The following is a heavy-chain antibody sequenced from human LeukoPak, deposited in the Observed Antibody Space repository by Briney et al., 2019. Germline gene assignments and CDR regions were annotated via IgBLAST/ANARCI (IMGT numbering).Heavy chain of an antibody. Sequence: GRSLRLSCAASGFTFSSYAMSWVRQAPGKGLEWVSAISGSGGSTYYADSVKGRFTISRDNSKNTLYLQMNSLRAEDTAVYYCAIVLPWYGGSRDAFDIWGQGRMVTVSS. D-gene: IGHD1-26*01. J-gene: IGHJ3*02. V-gene: IGHV3-23*01. CDR1: GFTFSSYA. CDR2: ISGSGGST. CDR3: AIVLPWYGGSRDAFDI.